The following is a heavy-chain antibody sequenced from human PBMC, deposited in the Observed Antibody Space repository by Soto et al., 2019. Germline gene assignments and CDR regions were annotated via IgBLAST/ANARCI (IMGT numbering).Heavy chain of an antibody. V-gene: IGHV1-69*06. Sequence: QERLVQSGAEVRKPGSSVKVSCKVTGGTSTRYAINWVRQAPGQGLEGMGVIVPMFGTSKYAQKLQGRVTITADTSTTIAYMELRSLRSEDTAVYYCNRGSEYDFWSGYLWGQGTLVSVSS. D-gene: IGHD3-3*01. CDR1: GGTSTRYA. CDR2: IVPMFGTS. CDR3: NRGSEYDFWSGYL. J-gene: IGHJ4*02.